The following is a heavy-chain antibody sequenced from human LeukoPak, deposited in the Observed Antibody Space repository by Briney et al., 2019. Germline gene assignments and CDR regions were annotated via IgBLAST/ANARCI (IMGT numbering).Heavy chain of an antibody. CDR1: GFTFSSYG. CDR2: VNGDGSST. J-gene: IGHJ4*02. CDR3: ARDGIAAVDFDY. Sequence: GGSLRLSCAASGFTFSSYGMHWVRQAPGKGLVWASRVNGDGSSTNYADSVKGRFTISRDNAKNTLYLQMNSLRAEDTAVYYCARDGIAAVDFDYWGQGILVTVSS. D-gene: IGHD6-13*01. V-gene: IGHV3-74*01.